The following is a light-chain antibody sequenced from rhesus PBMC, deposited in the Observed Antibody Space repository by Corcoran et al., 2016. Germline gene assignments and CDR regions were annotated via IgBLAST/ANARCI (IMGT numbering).Light chain of an antibody. CDR1: RSDIGGYSF. V-gene: IGLV2-32*02. Sequence: QPALTQPRSVSGSPGQSVTISCSGTRSDIGGYSFVSWYQQYPGTAPKLLIYEVSERPSGVSDRFSGSKSGTTASLTISGLQPEDEADFYCSSYSGTNAFIFGGGTRLTVL. J-gene: IGLJ1*01. CDR3: SSYSGTNAFI. CDR2: EVS.